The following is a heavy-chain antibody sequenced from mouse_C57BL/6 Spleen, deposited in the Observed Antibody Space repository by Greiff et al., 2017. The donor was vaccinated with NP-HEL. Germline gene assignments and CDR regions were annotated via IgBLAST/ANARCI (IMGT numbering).Heavy chain of an antibody. Sequence: EVQLVESGGGLVKPGGSLKLSCAASGFTFSDYGMHWVRQAPEKGLEWVAYISRGSSTIYYADTFKGRFTFSRDKAKNTLFLQMTRRRAEDTAMCYCARGPNGDDWGQGTSVTVAA. V-gene: IGHV5-17*01. CDR3: ARGPNGDD. CDR2: ISRGSSTI. D-gene: IGHD4-1*01. CDR1: GFTFSDYG. J-gene: IGHJ4*01.